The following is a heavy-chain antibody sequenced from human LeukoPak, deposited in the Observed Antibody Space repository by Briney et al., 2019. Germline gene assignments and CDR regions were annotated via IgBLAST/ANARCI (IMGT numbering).Heavy chain of an antibody. CDR1: GLTFSTYA. Sequence: GGSLRLSCATSGLTFSTYAMSWVRQAPGKGLEWVSTISDSGANTYYADSVRGRFTISRDNSKNTLYLQKNSLRADDTAIYYCAKSMTLQWRGFFDLWGRGTHVTVSP. V-gene: IGHV3-23*01. D-gene: IGHD6-19*01. CDR3: AKSMTLQWRGFFDL. CDR2: ISDSGANT. J-gene: IGHJ2*01.